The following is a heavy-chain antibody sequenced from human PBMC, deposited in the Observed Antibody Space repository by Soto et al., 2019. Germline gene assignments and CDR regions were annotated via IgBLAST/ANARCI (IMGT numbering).Heavy chain of an antibody. V-gene: IGHV1-8*01. Sequence: QVQLAQSGAEVKKPGASVKVSCKASGYPFTSYDINWVRQAAGQGLEWMGWMNPTSGKTGYAQKFQGRVTITMNTSITTAYMELSGLRYADTAVYYCARVSTWNDFRSWGQGTLVTVSS. CDR3: ARVSTWNDFRS. J-gene: IGHJ4*02. CDR2: MNPTSGKT. D-gene: IGHD1-1*01. CDR1: GYPFTSYD.